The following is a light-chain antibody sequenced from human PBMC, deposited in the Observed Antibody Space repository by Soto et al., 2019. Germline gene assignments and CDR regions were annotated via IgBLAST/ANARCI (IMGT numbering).Light chain of an antibody. V-gene: IGLV2-8*01. CDR2: EVS. Sequence: QSVLTQPPSASGSPGQSVTISCTGTSSDIGGYKYVSWYQQHPGKAPKLMIYEVSKRPSGVPDRFSGSKSGNTASLTVSGLQAEDEADYYCSSYGGSNNLYVFGTGTKLTVL. CDR3: SSYGGSNNLYV. CDR1: SSDIGGYKY. J-gene: IGLJ1*01.